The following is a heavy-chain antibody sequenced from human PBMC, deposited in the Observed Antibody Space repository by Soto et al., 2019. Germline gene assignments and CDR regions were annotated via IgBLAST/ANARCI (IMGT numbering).Heavy chain of an antibody. V-gene: IGHV4-59*08. D-gene: IGHD5-18*01. Sequence: SETLSLTCSVSGGSINNYYWSWIRQPPGKGLEWIGYIYYSGTTNYNPSLKSRVTISVDTSKNQFTLKLSTVTDADTTEYYCARHRYSYGSYYFDYWGQGTLVTVS. J-gene: IGHJ4*02. CDR2: IYYSGTT. CDR1: GGSINNYY. CDR3: ARHRYSYGSYYFDY.